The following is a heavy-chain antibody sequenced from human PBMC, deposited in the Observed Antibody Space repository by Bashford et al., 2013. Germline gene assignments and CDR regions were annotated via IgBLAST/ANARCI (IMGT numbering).Heavy chain of an antibody. J-gene: IGHJ6*02. CDR3: ARERAWDYSWGNHGYDEYYGMDV. D-gene: IGHD3-16*01. V-gene: IGHV1-69*13. CDR1: GGIFSSFA. Sequence: SVKVSCKASGGIFSSFAISWVRQAPGQGLEWMGGIISVFGTVEYAQKFQGRVTITADESTTTAYMELSSLTYDDTAVYYCARERAWDYSWGNHGYDEYYGMDVWGQGTTVTVSS. CDR2: IISVFGTV.